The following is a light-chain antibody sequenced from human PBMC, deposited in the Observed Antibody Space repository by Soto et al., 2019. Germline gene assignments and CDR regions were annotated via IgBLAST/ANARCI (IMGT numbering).Light chain of an antibody. J-gene: IGKJ4*01. Sequence: DIQLTQSPSFLSASVGDTVTITCRASHGMSTYLAWYQQKPGKVPKLLIRSASTLQSGVPPRFSGGGSGTEFTLTISTLQPDDSGIYYCQQLNGYQLAFGGGTKLEI. CDR1: HGMSTY. CDR2: SAS. V-gene: IGKV1-9*01. CDR3: QQLNGYQLA.